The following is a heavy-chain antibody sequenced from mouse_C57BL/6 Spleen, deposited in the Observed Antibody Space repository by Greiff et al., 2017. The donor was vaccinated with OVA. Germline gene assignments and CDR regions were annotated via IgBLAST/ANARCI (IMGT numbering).Heavy chain of an antibody. CDR3: ARALLYYGSSYDAMDY. Sequence: EVQLQQSGPELVKPGASVKMSCKASGYTFTDYNMHWVKQSHGKSLEWIGYINPNNGGTSYNQKFKGKATLTVNKSSSTAYMELRSLTSEDSAVYYCARALLYYGSSYDAMDYWGQGTSVTVSS. D-gene: IGHD1-1*01. CDR2: INPNNGGT. CDR1: GYTFTDYN. J-gene: IGHJ4*01. V-gene: IGHV1-22*01.